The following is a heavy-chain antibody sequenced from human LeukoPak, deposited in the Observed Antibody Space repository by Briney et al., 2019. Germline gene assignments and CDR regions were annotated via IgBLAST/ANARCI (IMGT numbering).Heavy chain of an antibody. Sequence: ASVKVSCKASGYTFTGFHMHWVRQAPGQGLEWMGWINPNSGGTNYAQKFQGRVTMTRDTSISTAYMELSRLRSDDTAVYYCARDWVAVAGYYYYYYMDVWGKGTTVTVSS. CDR1: GYTFTGFH. CDR2: INPNSGGT. D-gene: IGHD6-19*01. CDR3: ARDWVAVAGYYYYYYMDV. V-gene: IGHV1-2*02. J-gene: IGHJ6*03.